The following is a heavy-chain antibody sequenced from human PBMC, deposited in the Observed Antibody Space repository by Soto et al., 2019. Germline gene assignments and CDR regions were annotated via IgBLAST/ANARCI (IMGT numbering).Heavy chain of an antibody. CDR2: IYTGGST. D-gene: IGHD4-17*01. CDR3: ARAYGGNPALFDP. Sequence: EVQLVESGGGLIQPGGSLRLSCAASGFTVSRDYMSWVRQAPGKGLEWVSVIYTGGSTYYADSVKGRFTFSRDNSTNTLYLQMNSLRAEDPAVYYCARAYGGNPALFDPWGQGTLVTVSS. J-gene: IGHJ5*02. V-gene: IGHV3-53*01. CDR1: GFTVSRDY.